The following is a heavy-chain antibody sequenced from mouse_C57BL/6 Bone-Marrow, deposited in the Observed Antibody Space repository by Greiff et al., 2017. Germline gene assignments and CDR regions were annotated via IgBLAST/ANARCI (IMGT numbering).Heavy chain of an antibody. CDR1: GYTFSSYD. D-gene: IGHD1-1*01. CDR3: AREITTVLCDY. J-gene: IGHJ2*01. Sequence: EVQLVESGGGLVKPGGSLKLSCAASGYTFSSYDMSWVRQTPEKRLAWVATISDGGSYTNYHANVKGRFTISRDNAKNNLYLQMNPVNSEDTAMYFCAREITTVLCDYWGQGTTLTVSS. CDR2: ISDGGSYT. V-gene: IGHV5-4*01.